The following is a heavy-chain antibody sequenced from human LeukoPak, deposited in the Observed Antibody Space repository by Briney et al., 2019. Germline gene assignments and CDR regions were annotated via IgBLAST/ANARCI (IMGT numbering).Heavy chain of an antibody. V-gene: IGHV3-48*03. CDR2: ISSSGSTI. D-gene: IGHD6-19*01. CDR3: AKDGDRRQWLVGG. CDR1: GFTFSSYE. J-gene: IGHJ4*02. Sequence: GGSLRLSCAASGFTFSSYEMNWVRQAPGKGLEWVSYISSSGSTIYYADSVKGRFTISRDNAKNSLYLQMNSLRAEDTAVYYCAKDGDRRQWLVGGWGQGTLVTVSS.